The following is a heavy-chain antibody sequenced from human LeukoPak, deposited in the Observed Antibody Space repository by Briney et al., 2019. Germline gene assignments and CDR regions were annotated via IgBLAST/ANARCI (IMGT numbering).Heavy chain of an antibody. CDR1: GYAFSTYW. J-gene: IGHJ4*02. CDR3: TRDFVF. V-gene: IGHV3-7*01. D-gene: IGHD3-3*01. Sequence: PGGSLRLSCAASGYAFSTYWMDWVRQAPGKGLERVGNINQDGSVKHYVDSVRGRFTISRDNARNSVYLQMSALRVEHTAVYYCTRDFVFWGQGSLVTASS. CDR2: INQDGSVK.